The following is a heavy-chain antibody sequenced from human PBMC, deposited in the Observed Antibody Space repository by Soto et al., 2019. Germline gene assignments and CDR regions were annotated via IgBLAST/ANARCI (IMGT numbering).Heavy chain of an antibody. CDR3: ARGASGYYTFMRYYYYYGMDV. D-gene: IGHD3-3*01. J-gene: IGHJ6*02. CDR2: INHSGST. V-gene: IGHV4-34*01. CDR1: GGSFSGYY. Sequence: QVQLQQWGAGLLKPSETLSLTCAVYGGSFSGYYWSWIRQPPGKGLEWIGEINHSGSTNYNPSLKCRVTISVDTSKNQFSLKLSSVTAADTAVYYCARGASGYYTFMRYYYYYGMDVWGQGTTVTVSS.